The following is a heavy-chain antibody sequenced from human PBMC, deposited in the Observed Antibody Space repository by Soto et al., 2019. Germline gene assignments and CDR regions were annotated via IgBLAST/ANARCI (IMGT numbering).Heavy chain of an antibody. Sequence: GGSLRLSCAASGFSFSTSSMAWVRQPPGKGLEWVSAISPSASDTLSADSVKGRFTISRDNSQNTLFLQMTSLRADDTAVYYCAKGGYTFAYEWGQGA. CDR2: ISPSASDT. J-gene: IGHJ4*02. V-gene: IGHV3-23*01. CDR3: AKGGYTFAYE. D-gene: IGHD5-18*01. CDR1: GFSFSTSS.